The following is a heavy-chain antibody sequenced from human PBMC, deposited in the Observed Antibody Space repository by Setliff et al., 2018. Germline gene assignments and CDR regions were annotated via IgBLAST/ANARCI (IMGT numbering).Heavy chain of an antibody. CDR1: GGTFRSYG. J-gene: IGHJ6*03. V-gene: IGHV1-69*05. Sequence: SVKVSCKASGGTFRSYGISWVRQAPGQGLEWMGGTIPSFGSTNYAQKFQDRVTIITDESTSTAYMELSSLRTEDTAVYYCAREGVDTRSSTDYRYDMDVWGKGTTVT. CDR2: TIPSFGST. CDR3: AREGVDTRSSTDYRYDMDV. D-gene: IGHD5-18*01.